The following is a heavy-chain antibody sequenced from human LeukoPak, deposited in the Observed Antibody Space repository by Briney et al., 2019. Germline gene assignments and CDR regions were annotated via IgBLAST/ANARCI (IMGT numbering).Heavy chain of an antibody. CDR3: ARGYDTTGYFSY. V-gene: IGHV7-4-1*02. J-gene: IGHJ4*02. CDR2: INPSIGNP. CDR1: GYSFTSHS. Sequence: ASVKVSCKASGYSFTSHSVNWVRQAPGQGLEWIGYINPSIGNPTYAQGFIGRFVFSLDTSVTTAYLQISSLKAEDTAVYYCARGYDTTGYFSYWGQGTLVTVSS. D-gene: IGHD3-22*01.